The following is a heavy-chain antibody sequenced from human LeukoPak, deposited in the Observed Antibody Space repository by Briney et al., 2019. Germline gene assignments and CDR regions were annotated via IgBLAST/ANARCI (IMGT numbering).Heavy chain of an antibody. J-gene: IGHJ4*02. CDR1: GFIFNDYT. Sequence: GGSLRLSCAGSGFIFNDYTMHWVRQAPGKGLEWVSAISGSGGSTYYADSVKGRFTISRDNSKNTLYLQMNSLRAEDTAVYYCARGPSGYHNTGGQGTLVTVSS. D-gene: IGHD5-12*01. CDR2: ISGSGGST. CDR3: ARGPSGYHNT. V-gene: IGHV3-23*01.